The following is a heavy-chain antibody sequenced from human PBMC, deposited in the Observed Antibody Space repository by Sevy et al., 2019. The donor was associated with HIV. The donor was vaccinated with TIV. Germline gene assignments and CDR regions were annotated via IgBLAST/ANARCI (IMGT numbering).Heavy chain of an antibody. D-gene: IGHD3-10*01. J-gene: IGHJ5*02. CDR3: ARHISFGELGSWFDP. CDR2: VYSGGTT. V-gene: IGHV3-53*01. Sequence: GESLKISCAASGFTVNSDYMSWVRQAPGKGLEWVSVVYSGGTTYYADSVKGRFTISRDNSKNILYLQMNSLRAEDTVVYYCARHISFGELGSWFDPWGQGTLVTVSS. CDR1: GFTVNSDY.